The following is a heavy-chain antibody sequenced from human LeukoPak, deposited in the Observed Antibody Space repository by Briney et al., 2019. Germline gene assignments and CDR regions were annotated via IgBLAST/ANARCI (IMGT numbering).Heavy chain of an antibody. CDR3: ARDCSSWNCFDS. CDR2: INHSGSI. D-gene: IGHD2-2*01. Sequence: SETLSLTCSVYGVSISDYYWSWIRQPPGKGLEWIGEINHSGSIKYHPSLKSRLTISVDTSKNQFSLRLNSVTAADTAVYYCARDCSSWNCFDSWGQGTLVTVSS. CDR1: GVSISDYY. V-gene: IGHV4-34*01. J-gene: IGHJ4*02.